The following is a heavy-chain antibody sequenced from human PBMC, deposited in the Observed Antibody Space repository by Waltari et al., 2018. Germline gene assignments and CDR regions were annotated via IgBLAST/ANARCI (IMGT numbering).Heavy chain of an antibody. CDR2: ISSSGDTI. J-gene: IGHJ5*02. D-gene: IGHD6-19*01. Sequence: QASLVESGGAFVRPGGSLRLSCTASGFAFSDFYMTWIRQAPGKGLEWISYISSSGDTIYYADSVKGRFVVSRDNAENSLFLEMNNLRVNDSAVYYCARGSVADPWGPGTLVSVSS. CDR1: GFAFSDFY. V-gene: IGHV3-11*04. CDR3: ARGSVADP.